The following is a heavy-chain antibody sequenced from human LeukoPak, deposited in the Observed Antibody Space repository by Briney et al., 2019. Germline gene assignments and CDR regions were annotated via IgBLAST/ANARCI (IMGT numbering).Heavy chain of an antibody. V-gene: IGHV4-34*01. Sequence: SETLSLTCAVYGGSFSGYYWSWIRHPPGKGREWMGEINHSGSTNYNPSLKSRVTISVDTSKNQFSLKLSSVTAADTAVYYCAARYYDFWSGYYTGDYWGQGTLVTVSS. CDR2: INHSGST. J-gene: IGHJ4*02. CDR1: GGSFSGYY. CDR3: AARYYDFWSGYYTGDY. D-gene: IGHD3-3*01.